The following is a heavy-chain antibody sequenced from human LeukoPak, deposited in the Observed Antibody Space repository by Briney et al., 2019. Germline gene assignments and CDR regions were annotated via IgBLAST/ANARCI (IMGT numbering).Heavy chain of an antibody. J-gene: IGHJ4*02. CDR1: GFTFSSYR. V-gene: IGHV3-48*04. CDR2: ISSSGSTI. CDR3: VAMVRGWLDY. D-gene: IGHD3-10*01. Sequence: PGGSLRLSCAASGFTFSSYRMNWVRQAPGKGLEWVSYISSSGSTIYYADSVKGRFTISRDNAKNSLYLQMNSLRAEDTAVYYCVAMVRGWLDYWGQGTLVTASS.